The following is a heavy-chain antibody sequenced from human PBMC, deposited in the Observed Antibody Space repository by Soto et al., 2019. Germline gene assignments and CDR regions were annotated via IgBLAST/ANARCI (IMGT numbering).Heavy chain of an antibody. V-gene: IGHV4-30-2*01. D-gene: IGHD1-26*01. CDR3: ARGEWSGSYQFDY. J-gene: IGHJ4*02. Sequence: SETLSLTCAVSGGSISSGGYSWSWIRQPPGKGLEWIGYIYHSGSTYYNPSLKSRVTISVDRSKNQFSLKLSSVTAADTAVYYCARGEWSGSYQFDYWGQGTLVTVSS. CDR1: GGSISSGGYS. CDR2: IYHSGST.